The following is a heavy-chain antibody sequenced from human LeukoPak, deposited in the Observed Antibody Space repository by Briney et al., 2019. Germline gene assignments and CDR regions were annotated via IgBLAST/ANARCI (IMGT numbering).Heavy chain of an antibody. V-gene: IGHV3-74*03. Sequence: PGGALRLSCVVPGFTFSNYRMHWVRQAPGKGLVWVSGINTDGSTTTYADSVKGRFTISRDNANNTLYLQMNSLRAEDTAVYYCARLTVTGTNYWGQGTLVTVSS. CDR2: INTDGSTT. J-gene: IGHJ4*02. D-gene: IGHD6-19*01. CDR1: GFTFSNYR. CDR3: ARLTVTGTNY.